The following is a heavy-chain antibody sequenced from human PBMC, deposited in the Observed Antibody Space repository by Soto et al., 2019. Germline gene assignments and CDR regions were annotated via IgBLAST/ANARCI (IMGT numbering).Heavy chain of an antibody. CDR2: IYHSGST. CDR1: GGSISSSNW. D-gene: IGHD3-3*01. Sequence: PSETLSLTCAVSGGSISSSNWWSWVRQPPGKGLEWIGEIYHSGSTNYNPSLKSRVTISVDKSKNQFSLKLSSVTAADTAVYYCAITIFGERRDYYYYYGMDVWGQGTTVTVPS. CDR3: AITIFGERRDYYYYYGMDV. J-gene: IGHJ6*02. V-gene: IGHV4-4*02.